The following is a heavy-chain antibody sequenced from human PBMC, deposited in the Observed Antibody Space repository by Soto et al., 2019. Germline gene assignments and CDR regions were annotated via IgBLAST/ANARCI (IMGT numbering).Heavy chain of an antibody. CDR1: GFSLSTSGMG. J-gene: IGHJ4*02. CDR3: AHTTSWGALNYFDY. Sequence: QITLKESGPPLVKPTQPLTLTCTFSGFSLSTSGMGVGWIRQPPGKALEWLALIYWDDDKRYSPSLKSRLTITKHTSKNQVVVTMTNMDPVDTATYYCAHTTSWGALNYFDYWGQGTLVTVSS. CDR2: IYWDDDK. D-gene: IGHD1-26*01. V-gene: IGHV2-5*02.